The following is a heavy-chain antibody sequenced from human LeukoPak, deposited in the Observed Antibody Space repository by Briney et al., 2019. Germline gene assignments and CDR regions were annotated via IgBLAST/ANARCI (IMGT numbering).Heavy chain of an antibody. D-gene: IGHD6-13*01. V-gene: IGHV4-59*12. Sequence: SETLSLTCTVSGGSISSYYWSWIRQPPGKGLEWIGYIYYSGSTNYNPSLKSRVTMSVDTSKNQFSLKLSSVTAADTAVYYCARGGEAGAYDIWGQGTMVTVSS. CDR3: ARGGEAGAYDI. J-gene: IGHJ3*02. CDR1: GGSISSYY. CDR2: IYYSGST.